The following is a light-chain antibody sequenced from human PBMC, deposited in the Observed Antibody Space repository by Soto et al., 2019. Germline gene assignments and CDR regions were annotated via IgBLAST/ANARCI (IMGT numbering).Light chain of an antibody. J-gene: IGKJ4*01. V-gene: IGKV1-9*01. CDR3: QQLSRYPLT. Sequence: DIQLTQSPSFLSASVGDTVTITCRASQALSNYLAWYQQKPGKAPDLLIYSASTLQSGVPSRFSGSGSETEFSLTIRALQPGDFATYYCQQLSRYPLTFGGGTKVEIK. CDR2: SAS. CDR1: QALSNY.